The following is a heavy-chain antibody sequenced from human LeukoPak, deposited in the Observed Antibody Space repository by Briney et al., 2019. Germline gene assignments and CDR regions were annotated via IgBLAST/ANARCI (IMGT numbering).Heavy chain of an antibody. V-gene: IGHV4-39*01. CDR1: GGSISSSSYY. D-gene: IGHD6-13*01. Sequence: SETLSLTCTVSGGSISSSSYYWGWIRQPPGEGLEWIGSIYYSGSTYYNPSLKSRVTISVDTSKNQFSLKLSSVTAADTAVYYCASVEQQLVLHWGQGTLVTVSS. CDR3: ASVEQQLVLH. J-gene: IGHJ4*02. CDR2: IYYSGST.